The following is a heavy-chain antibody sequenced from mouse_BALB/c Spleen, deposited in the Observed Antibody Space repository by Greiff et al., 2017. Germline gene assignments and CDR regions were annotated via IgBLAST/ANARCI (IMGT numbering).Heavy chain of an antibody. Sequence: EVKLMESGGGLVQPGGSLKLSCAASGFTFSSYTMSWVRQTPEKRLEWVAYISNGGGSTYYPDTVKGRFTISRDNAKNTLYLQMSSLKSEDTAMYYCARHEGYYGSSYWYFDVWGAGTTVTVSS. J-gene: IGHJ1*01. CDR1: GFTFSSYT. D-gene: IGHD1-1*01. CDR2: ISNGGGST. CDR3: ARHEGYYGSSYWYFDV. V-gene: IGHV5-12-2*01.